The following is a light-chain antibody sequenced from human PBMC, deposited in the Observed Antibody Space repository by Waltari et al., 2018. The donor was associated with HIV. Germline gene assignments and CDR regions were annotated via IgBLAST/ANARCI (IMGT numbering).Light chain of an antibody. CDR3: QSYDSSLSTAVV. V-gene: IGLV1-40*01. J-gene: IGLJ2*01. CDR2: GDS. Sequence: QSVLTQPPSVSGAPGQRVTISCTGSSSNIGAGFRVHWYQQLPGTAPKLLIYGDSNRPSGVPDRFSGSKSGTSASLAITGLQSEDEADYYCQSYDSSLSTAVVFGGGTKLTVL. CDR1: SSNIGAGFR.